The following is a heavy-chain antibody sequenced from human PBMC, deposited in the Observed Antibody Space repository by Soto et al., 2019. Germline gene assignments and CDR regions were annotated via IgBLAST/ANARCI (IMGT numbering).Heavy chain of an antibody. CDR2: ISAYNGST. CDR3: ARDIPYCGGVCHDAFDI. CDR1: GYTFTSYV. Sequence: ASVNVSCKASGYTFTSYVISWVRQAPGQGLEWMGWISAYNGSTTYAQKFQGRVTMTRDTSTSTVYMELSSLRSEDTAVYYCARDIPYCGGVCHDAFDIWGQGTMVTVS. V-gene: IGHV1-18*01. D-gene: IGHD2-21*02. J-gene: IGHJ3*02.